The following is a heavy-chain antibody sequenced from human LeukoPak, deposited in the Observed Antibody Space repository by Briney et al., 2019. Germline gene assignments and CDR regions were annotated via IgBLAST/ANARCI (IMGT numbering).Heavy chain of an antibody. CDR1: GYTFTGYY. CDR3: ARGLITIFGVVPMGNWFDH. V-gene: IGHV1-2*02. CDR2: INPNSGGT. J-gene: IGHJ5*02. D-gene: IGHD3-3*01. Sequence: ASVKVSCKASGYTFTGYYMHWVRQAPGQGLEWMGWINPNSGGTNYAQKFQGRVTMTRDTSISTAHMELSRLRSDDTAVYYCARGLITIFGVVPMGNWFDHWGQGTLVTVSS.